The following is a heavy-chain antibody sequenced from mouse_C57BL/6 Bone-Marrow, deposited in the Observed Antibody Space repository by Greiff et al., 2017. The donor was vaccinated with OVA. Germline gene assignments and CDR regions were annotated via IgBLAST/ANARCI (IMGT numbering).Heavy chain of an antibody. V-gene: IGHV1-52*01. CDR3: ARRGTTVVAPYFDD. J-gene: IGHJ2*01. Sequence: QVQLQQPGAELVRPGSSVKLSCKASGYTFTSYWMHWVKQRPIQGLEWIGNIDPSDSETHYNQKFKDKATLTVYKSSSTAYMQLSSLTSEDSAVYYCARRGTTVVAPYFDDWGQGTTLTVSS. D-gene: IGHD1-1*01. CDR1: GYTFTSYW. CDR2: IDPSDSET.